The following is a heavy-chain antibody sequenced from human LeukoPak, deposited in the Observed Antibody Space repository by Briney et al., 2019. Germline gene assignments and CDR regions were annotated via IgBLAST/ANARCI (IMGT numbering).Heavy chain of an antibody. CDR1: GGSISSSSYY. J-gene: IGHJ4*02. CDR2: IYYSGST. D-gene: IGHD6-13*01. V-gene: IGHV4-39*07. CDR3: ARDGDSSSWYSTFDY. Sequence: SETLSLTCTVSGGSISSSSYYWGWIRQPPGKGLEWIGSIYYSGSTYYNPSLKSRVTISVDTSKNQFSLKLSSVTAADTAVYYCARDGDSSSWYSTFDYWGQGTLVTVSS.